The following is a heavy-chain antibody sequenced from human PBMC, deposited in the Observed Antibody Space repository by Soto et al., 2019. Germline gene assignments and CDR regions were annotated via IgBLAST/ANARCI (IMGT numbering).Heavy chain of an antibody. Sequence: SETLSLTCFVSGYSITAGGYYWSWIRHHPGKGREWIGSFYSSGSIIYNPSLRSRVSISGDTSSNQFSMSLTSVTAADTARYYCARMYSSGSGWFNPWGQGTLVTVSS. D-gene: IGHD6-19*01. CDR3: ARMYSSGSGWFNP. CDR2: FYSSGSI. V-gene: IGHV4-31*03. CDR1: GYSITAGGYY. J-gene: IGHJ5*02.